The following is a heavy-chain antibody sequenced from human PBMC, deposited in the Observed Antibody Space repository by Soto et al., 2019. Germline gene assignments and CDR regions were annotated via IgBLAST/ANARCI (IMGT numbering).Heavy chain of an antibody. V-gene: IGHV3-48*03. J-gene: IGHJ6*02. Sequence: VGSLRLSCAASGFTFSSYEMNWVRQAPGKGLEWVSYISSSGSTIYYADSVKGRFTISRDNAKNSLYLQMNSLRAEDTAVYYCAKYYDFWSGRPMDVWGQGSTVTVSS. CDR1: GFTFSSYE. CDR3: AKYYDFWSGRPMDV. CDR2: ISSSGSTI. D-gene: IGHD3-3*01.